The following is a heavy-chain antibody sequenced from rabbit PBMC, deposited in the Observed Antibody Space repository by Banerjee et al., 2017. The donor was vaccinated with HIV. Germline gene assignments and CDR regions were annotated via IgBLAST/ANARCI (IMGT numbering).Heavy chain of an antibody. D-gene: IGHD1-1*01. Sequence: QSLEESGGDLVKPGASLTLTCTASGFSFSSSYYMCWVRQAPGKGLEWIACIYTGDGSTAYASWAKGRFIISKTSSTTVTLQLTSLTAADMATYFCARGGIFYVCSVYLSPYFNLWGPGTLVTVS. J-gene: IGHJ4*01. V-gene: IGHV1S40*01. CDR1: GFSFSSSYY. CDR3: ARGGIFYVCSVYLSPYFNL. CDR2: IYTGDGST.